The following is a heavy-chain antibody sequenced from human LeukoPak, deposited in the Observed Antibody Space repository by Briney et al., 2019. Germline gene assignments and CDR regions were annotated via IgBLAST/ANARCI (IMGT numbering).Heavy chain of an antibody. Sequence: PGGSLRLSCVASGFTFDDYSFHWVRQAPGKGLEWLSLISRDGCATYYADSVKGRFTISRDNSKNSLYLQMNSLRTEDTALYYCTKDRYCTTTFCPLDYWGQGTLVTVSS. CDR2: ISRDGCAT. J-gene: IGHJ4*02. D-gene: IGHD2-8*01. CDR3: TKDRYCTTTFCPLDY. V-gene: IGHV3-43*01. CDR1: GFTFDDYS.